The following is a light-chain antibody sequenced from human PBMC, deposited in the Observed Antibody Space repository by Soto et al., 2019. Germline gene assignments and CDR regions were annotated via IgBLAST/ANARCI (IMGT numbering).Light chain of an antibody. CDR3: QQYYSTPQT. CDR1: QSVLYSSNNKKY. Sequence: DIVMTQSPDSLAVSLGERATLNCKSSQSVLYSSNNKKYLAWYQQKPGQPPELLIYWASTRESGVPDRFSGSGSGTDFTLTISSLQAEDVAVYYCQQYYSTPQTFGQGTKVEIK. V-gene: IGKV4-1*01. CDR2: WAS. J-gene: IGKJ1*01.